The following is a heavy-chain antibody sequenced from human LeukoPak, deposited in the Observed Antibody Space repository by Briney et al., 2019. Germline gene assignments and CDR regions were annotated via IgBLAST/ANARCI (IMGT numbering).Heavy chain of an antibody. CDR3: ARGPPGYCSGGSCYFDGYYYYYMDV. Sequence: PSETLSLTCTVSGSISGYYWSWIRQPPGKGLEWIGEINHSGSTNYNPSLKSRVTISVDTSKNQFSLKLSSVTAADTAVYYCARGPPGYCSGGSCYFDGYYYYYMDVWGKGTTVTVSS. V-gene: IGHV4-34*01. CDR1: GSISGYY. J-gene: IGHJ6*03. CDR2: INHSGST. D-gene: IGHD2-15*01.